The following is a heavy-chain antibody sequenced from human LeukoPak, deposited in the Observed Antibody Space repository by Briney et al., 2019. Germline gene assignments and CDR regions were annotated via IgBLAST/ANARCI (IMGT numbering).Heavy chain of an antibody. CDR1: GYTFTSYG. J-gene: IGHJ6*03. V-gene: IGHV1-18*01. Sequence: VSVKVSCKASGYTFTSYGISWVRQAPGQGLEWMGWISAYNGNANYAQKLQGRVTMTTDTSTSTAYMELRSLRSDDTAVYYCARGYCSSTSCYTYYYYYMDVWGKGTTVTVSS. CDR3: ARGYCSSTSCYTYYYYYMDV. D-gene: IGHD2-2*02. CDR2: ISAYNGNA.